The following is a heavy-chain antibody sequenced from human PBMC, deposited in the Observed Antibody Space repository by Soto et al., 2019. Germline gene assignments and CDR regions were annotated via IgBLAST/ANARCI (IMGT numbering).Heavy chain of an antibody. D-gene: IGHD3-10*01. CDR1: GGSFSGYY. CDR3: ASTLVTKSFDY. CDR2: INHSGST. Sequence: QVQLQQWGAGLLKPSETLSLTCAVYGGSFSGYYWSWIRQPPGKGLEWIGEINHSGSTNYNPSLKSRGTISVDTSKNQCYLKQMSVTTADTAVYYCASTLVTKSFDYWGQGTLVTVSS. J-gene: IGHJ4*02. V-gene: IGHV4-34*01.